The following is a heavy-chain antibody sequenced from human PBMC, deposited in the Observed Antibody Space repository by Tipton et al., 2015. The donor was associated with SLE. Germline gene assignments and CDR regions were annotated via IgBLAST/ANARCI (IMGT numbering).Heavy chain of an antibody. D-gene: IGHD2-15*01. Sequence: GSLRLSCFVSGGSISTTSHYWGWIRQSPGKGLEWIASIYFSGITYYNPSLKSRATISVDTSKNQFSLKLSSVTAADTAVYYCARDRGSLGAFDIWGQGTMVTVSS. CDR3: ARDRGSLGAFDI. J-gene: IGHJ3*02. V-gene: IGHV4-39*07. CDR2: IYFSGIT. CDR1: GGSISTTSHY.